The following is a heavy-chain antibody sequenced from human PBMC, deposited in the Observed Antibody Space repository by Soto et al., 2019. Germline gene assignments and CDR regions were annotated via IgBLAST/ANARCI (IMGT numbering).Heavy chain of an antibody. D-gene: IGHD3-16*02. CDR1: GGSISSGDYY. V-gene: IGHV4-30-4*01. Sequence: SETLSLTCTVSGGSISSGDYYWSWIRQPPGKGLEWIGYIYYSGSTYYNPSLKSRVTISVDTSKNQFSLKLSSVTAADTAVYYCARGRNYDYVWGSYHNPHPFDYWGQGTLVTVSS. CDR2: IYYSGST. CDR3: ARGRNYDYVWGSYHNPHPFDY. J-gene: IGHJ4*02.